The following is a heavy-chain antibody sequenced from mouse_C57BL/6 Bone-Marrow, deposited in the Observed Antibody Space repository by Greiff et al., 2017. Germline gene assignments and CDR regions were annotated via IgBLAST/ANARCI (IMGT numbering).Heavy chain of an antibody. V-gene: IGHV5-6*01. Sequence: EVMLVESGGDLVKPGGSLKLSCAASGFTFSSYGMSWVRQTPDKRLEWVATISSGGSYTYYPDSVKGRFTISRDNAKNTLYLQMSSLKSEDTAMYYCARNDYAMDYWGQGTSVTVSS. J-gene: IGHJ4*01. CDR2: ISSGGSYT. CDR3: ARNDYAMDY. CDR1: GFTFSSYG.